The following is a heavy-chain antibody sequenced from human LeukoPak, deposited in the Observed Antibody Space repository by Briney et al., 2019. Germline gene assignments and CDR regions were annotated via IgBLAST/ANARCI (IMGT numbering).Heavy chain of an antibody. CDR1: GFTFSSYS. CDR2: ISSSSSYI. V-gene: IGHV3-21*04. J-gene: IGHJ4*02. Sequence: GSLRLSCAASGFTFSSYSMNWVRQAPGKGLEWVSSISSSSSYIYYADSVKGRFTISRDNAKNSLYLQMNSLRAEDTAVYYCAKVSYYDYVWGILRHWGQGTLVTVSS. CDR3: AKVSYYDYVWGILRH. D-gene: IGHD3-16*01.